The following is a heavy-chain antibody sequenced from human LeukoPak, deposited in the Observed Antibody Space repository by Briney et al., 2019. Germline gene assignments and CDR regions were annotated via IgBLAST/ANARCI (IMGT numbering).Heavy chain of an antibody. CDR2: IYTSGST. CDR1: GGSISSYY. J-gene: IGHJ4*02. Sequence: PSETLSLTCTVSGGSISSYYWSWVRQPAGKGLEWIGHIYTSGSTNYNPSLKSRVTMSVDTSKNQFSLKLSSVTAADTAVYYCARGSKPGDCHDYWGQGTLVTVSS. V-gene: IGHV4-4*07. D-gene: IGHD2-21*02. CDR3: ARGSKPGDCHDY.